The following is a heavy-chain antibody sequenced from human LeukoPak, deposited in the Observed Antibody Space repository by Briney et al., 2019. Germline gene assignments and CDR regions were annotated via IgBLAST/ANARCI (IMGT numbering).Heavy chain of an antibody. CDR1: GGSFSGYY. CDR3: ARVDPGYFDY. V-gene: IGHV4-34*01. D-gene: IGHD1-1*01. CDR2: INPSRNT. Sequence: SSETLSLTCAVFGGSFSGYYWNWIRQPPGKGLEWIGQINPSRNTNYNPSLKSRVTISVDTSKNQFSLKLSSVTAADTAVYYCARVDPGYFDYWGQGTLVTVSS. J-gene: IGHJ4*02.